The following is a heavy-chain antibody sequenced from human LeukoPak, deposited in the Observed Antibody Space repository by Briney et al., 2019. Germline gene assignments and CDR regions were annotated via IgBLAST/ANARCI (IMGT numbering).Heavy chain of an antibody. Sequence: GRSLRLSCAASGFTFSSYGMHWVRQAPGKGLEWVAVIWYDGSNKYYADSVKGRFTISRDNAKNSLYLQMNSLRAEDTAVYYCARGWAGNYWGQGTLVTVSS. CDR2: IWYDGSNK. CDR1: GFTFSSYG. V-gene: IGHV3-33*01. J-gene: IGHJ4*02. D-gene: IGHD6-19*01. CDR3: ARGWAGNY.